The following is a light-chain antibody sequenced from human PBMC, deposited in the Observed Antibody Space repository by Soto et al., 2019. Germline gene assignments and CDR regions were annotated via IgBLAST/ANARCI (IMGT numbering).Light chain of an antibody. Sequence: DIQMTQSPSTLSASVGDRVTIPCRASQNISNWLAWYQQKPGKAPKLLISKASSLQSGVPSRFSGSGSGTEFTLTISSLQPDDFATYSCQLSLTFGGGTKVEIK. CDR1: QNISNW. J-gene: IGKJ4*01. V-gene: IGKV1-5*03. CDR2: KAS. CDR3: QLSLT.